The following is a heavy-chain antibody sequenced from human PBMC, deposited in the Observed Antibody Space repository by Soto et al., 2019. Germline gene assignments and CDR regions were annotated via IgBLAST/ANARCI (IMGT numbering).Heavy chain of an antibody. J-gene: IGHJ4*02. D-gene: IGHD3-22*01. Sequence: PSETLSLTCTVSGGSISSGGYYWSWIRQHPGKGLEWIGYIYYSGSTYYNPSLKSRVTISVDTSKNQFSLKLSSVTAADTAVYYCARGYYDSSGYYLGRVFDYWGQGTLVTVSS. CDR3: ARGYYDSSGYYLGRVFDY. CDR2: IYYSGST. V-gene: IGHV4-31*03. CDR1: GGSISSGGYY.